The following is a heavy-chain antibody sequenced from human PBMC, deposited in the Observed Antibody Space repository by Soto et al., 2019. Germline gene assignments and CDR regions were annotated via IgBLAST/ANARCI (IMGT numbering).Heavy chain of an antibody. CDR3: ASPGARAKYYYGMDV. D-gene: IGHD3-10*01. Sequence: GSLKISCKGSGYSFTSYWIGWVRQMPGKGLEWMGIIYPGDSDTRYSPSFQGQVTISADKSISTAYLQWSSLKASDTAMYYCASPGARAKYYYGMDVCGKGTTVTVSS. CDR1: GYSFTSYW. V-gene: IGHV5-51*01. CDR2: IYPGDSDT. J-gene: IGHJ6*04.